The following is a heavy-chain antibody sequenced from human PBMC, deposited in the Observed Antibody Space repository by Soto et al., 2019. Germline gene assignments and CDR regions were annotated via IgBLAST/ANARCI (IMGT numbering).Heavy chain of an antibody. V-gene: IGHV1-69*05. CDR1: GGTFSSYA. J-gene: IGHJ3*02. D-gene: IGHD3-10*01. Sequence: ASVKVSCKASGGTFSSYAISWVRQAPGQGLEWMGGIIPIFGTANYAQKFQGWVTMTRDTSISTAYTELSRLRSDDTAVYYCARDPHSGAFDIRGQGTMVTVSS. CDR3: ARDPHSGAFDI. CDR2: IIPIFGTA.